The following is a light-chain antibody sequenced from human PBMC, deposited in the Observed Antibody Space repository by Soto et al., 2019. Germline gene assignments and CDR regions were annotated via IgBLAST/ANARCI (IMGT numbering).Light chain of an antibody. CDR3: NSYTGSSTYV. J-gene: IGLJ1*01. V-gene: IGLV2-18*02. CDR2: EVS. CDR1: SSDVGSYNR. Sequence: QSALTQPPSVSGSPGQSVAISCTGTSSDVGSYNRVSWYQQPPGAAPKLMIYEVSNRPSGVPDRFSGSKSGNTASLTISGLQAEDEADYYCNSYTGSSTYVFGAGTKDTVL.